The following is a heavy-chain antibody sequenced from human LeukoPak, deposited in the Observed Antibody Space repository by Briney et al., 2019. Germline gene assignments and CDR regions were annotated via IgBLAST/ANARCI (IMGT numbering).Heavy chain of an antibody. V-gene: IGHV4-4*02. CDR2: IYYSGST. Sequence: SGTLSLTCAVSGGSISSSTWWSWVRQPPGKGLEWIGSIYYSGSTYYNPSLKSRVTISVDTSKNQFSLKLSSVTAADTAVYYCARARLRYFDWLLYNWFDPWGQGTLVTVSS. CDR3: ARARLRYFDWLLYNWFDP. J-gene: IGHJ5*02. CDR1: GGSISSSTW. D-gene: IGHD3-9*01.